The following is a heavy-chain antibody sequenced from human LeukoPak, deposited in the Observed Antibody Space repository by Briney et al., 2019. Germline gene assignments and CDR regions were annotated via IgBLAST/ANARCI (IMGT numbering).Heavy chain of an antibody. CDR2: IIPIFGTA. CDR3: ARVRDHYFDY. V-gene: IGHV1-69*06. Sequence: SVKVSCKAPGGTFSSYAISWVRQAPGQGLEWMGGIIPIFGTANYAQKFQGRVTITADKSTSTAYMELSSLRSEDTAVYYCARVRDHYFDYWGQGTLITVSS. CDR1: GGTFSSYA. J-gene: IGHJ4*02.